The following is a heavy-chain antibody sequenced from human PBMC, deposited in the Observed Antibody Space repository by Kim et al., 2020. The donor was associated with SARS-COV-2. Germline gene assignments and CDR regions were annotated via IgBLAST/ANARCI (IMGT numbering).Heavy chain of an antibody. CDR2: IIPILGIA. Sequence: SVKVSCKPSGGTFSSYAISWVRQAPGQGLEWMGRIIPILGIANYAQKFQGRVTITADKSTSTAYMELSSLRSEDTAVYYCARGLWGKGIYYYYYMDVWGKGTTVTVSS. D-gene: IGHD7-27*01. CDR1: GGTFSSYA. J-gene: IGHJ6*03. V-gene: IGHV1-69*04. CDR3: ARGLWGKGIYYYYYMDV.